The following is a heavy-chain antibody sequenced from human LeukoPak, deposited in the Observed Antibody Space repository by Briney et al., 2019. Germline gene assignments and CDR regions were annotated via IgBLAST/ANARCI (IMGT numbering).Heavy chain of an antibody. CDR2: ISSSSSYI. Sequence: KPGGSLRLSCAVSGFTFSSYSMNWVRQAPGKGLEWVSYISSSSSYIYYAHSVKGRFTISRHNAKHSLYLQMNQLRAEGTAVYYYASAGYDSSGSYIATFDYWGQGTLATVSS. D-gene: IGHD3-22*01. CDR3: ASAGYDSSGSYIATFDY. CDR1: GFTFSSYS. J-gene: IGHJ4*02. V-gene: IGHV3-21*01.